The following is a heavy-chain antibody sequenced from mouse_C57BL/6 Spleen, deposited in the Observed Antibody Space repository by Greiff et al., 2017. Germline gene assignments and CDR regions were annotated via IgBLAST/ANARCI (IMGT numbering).Heavy chain of an antibody. D-gene: IGHD1-1*01. V-gene: IGHV1-80*01. J-gene: IGHJ2*01. Sequence: HVQLQQSGAELVKPGASVKISCKASGYAFSSYWMNWVQQRPGKGLEWVGQIYPGGGDTNYNGKFKGKATLTADKSSSTTYMQLSSMTSEDAAVYFCARRGGYITTVVAPLDYWGQGTTLTVSS. CDR2: IYPGGGDT. CDR3: ARRGGYITTVVAPLDY. CDR1: GYAFSSYW.